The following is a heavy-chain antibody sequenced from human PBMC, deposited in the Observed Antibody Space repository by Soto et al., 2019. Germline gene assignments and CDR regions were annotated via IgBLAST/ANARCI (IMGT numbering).Heavy chain of an antibody. V-gene: IGHV3-23*01. CDR1: GFTFSSYA. D-gene: IGHD1-26*01. CDR2: ISGSGGST. CDR3: AKDRVFIVGATTIDY. J-gene: IGHJ4*02. Sequence: GESLKISCAASGFTFSSYAMSWVRQAPGKGLEWVSAISGSGGSTYYADSVKGRFTISRDNSKNTLYLQMNSLRAEDTAVYYCAKDRVFIVGATTIDYWGQGTLVTVSS.